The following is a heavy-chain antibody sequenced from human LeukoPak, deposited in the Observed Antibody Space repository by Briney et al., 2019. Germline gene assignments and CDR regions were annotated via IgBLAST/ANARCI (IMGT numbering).Heavy chain of an antibody. Sequence: PGGPLRLSCAASGFTFSSYAMSWVRQAPGKGLEWVSTITGSGGSTSYADSVKGRFTISRDNSKNTLYLQMNSLRAEDTAVYYCATRGAVITGKQGYYFDYGGQGTLVTVSS. CDR1: GFTFSSYA. V-gene: IGHV3-23*01. J-gene: IGHJ4*02. CDR3: ATRGAVITGKQGYYFDY. D-gene: IGHD1-20*01. CDR2: ITGSGGST.